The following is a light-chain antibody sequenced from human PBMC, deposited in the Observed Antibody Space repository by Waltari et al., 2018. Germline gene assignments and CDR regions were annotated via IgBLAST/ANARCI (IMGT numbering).Light chain of an antibody. CDR1: QSVSKY. CDR3: QKYGTLPAT. CDR2: YAS. J-gene: IGKJ1*01. V-gene: IGKV3-20*01. Sequence: EIVLTQSPGTLPLSPGERATLSCRASQSVSKYLAWYQQKPGQAPRLLIYYASTRATGIPDRFSGSGWGTDFSLTISRLEPEDFAVYYCQKYGTLPATFGQGTKVQ.